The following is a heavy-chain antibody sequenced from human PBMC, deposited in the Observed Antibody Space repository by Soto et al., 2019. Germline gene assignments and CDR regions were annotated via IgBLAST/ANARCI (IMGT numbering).Heavy chain of an antibody. Sequence: QVQLVQSGAEVKKPGASVKVSCKAAGYTLTTYGVSWVRQAPGQGLEWVGWISAYNHHTNYAQKFQGRVTMTTDTSTSTAYMELRSLRSDDTAVYYCARGTYFDYWGQGTLVTVSS. J-gene: IGHJ4*02. CDR1: GYTLTTYG. CDR2: ISAYNHHT. D-gene: IGHD1-1*01. V-gene: IGHV1-18*01. CDR3: ARGTYFDY.